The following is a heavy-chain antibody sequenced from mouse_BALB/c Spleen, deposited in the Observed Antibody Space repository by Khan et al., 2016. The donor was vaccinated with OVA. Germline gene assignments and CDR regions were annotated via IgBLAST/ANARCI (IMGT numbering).Heavy chain of an antibody. CDR3: ARREVYYFDY. CDR1: GYTFTDYY. J-gene: IGHJ2*01. V-gene: IGHV1-76*01. CDR2: IYSGSGNI. Sequence: QVQLKESGAELARPGASVNLSCKPSGYTFTDYYISWVKQRTGQGLEWIAEIYSGSGNIYYNEKFKGKATLTADKSSSTAYMQLSSLTSEDSAVYFCARREVYYFDYWGQGTTLTVSS.